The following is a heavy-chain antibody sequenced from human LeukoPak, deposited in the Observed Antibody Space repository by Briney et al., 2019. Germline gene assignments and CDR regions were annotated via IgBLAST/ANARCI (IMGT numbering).Heavy chain of an antibody. D-gene: IGHD1-26*01. CDR3: ARDIVGAD. J-gene: IGHJ4*02. CDR2: IYSGGST. V-gene: IGHV3-53*01. Sequence: GGSLRLSCAASGFTFSNAWMSWVRQAPGKGLEWVSVIYSGGSTYYADSVKGRFTISRDNSKNTLYLQMNSLRAEDTAVYYCARDIVGADWGQGTLVTVSS. CDR1: GFTFSNAW.